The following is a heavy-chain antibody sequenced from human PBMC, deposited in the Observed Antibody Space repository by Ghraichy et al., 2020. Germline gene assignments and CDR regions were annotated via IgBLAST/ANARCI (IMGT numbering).Heavy chain of an antibody. J-gene: IGHJ4*02. D-gene: IGHD5-12*01. Sequence: GGSLRLSCAASGFTFSSYGMHWVRQAPGKGLEWVAVISYDGSNKYYADSVKGRFTISRDNSKNTLYLQMNSLRAEDTAVYYCAKGRLRFKVGYFDYWGQGTLVTVSS. CDR3: AKGRLRFKVGYFDY. CDR1: GFTFSSYG. V-gene: IGHV3-30*18. CDR2: ISYDGSNK.